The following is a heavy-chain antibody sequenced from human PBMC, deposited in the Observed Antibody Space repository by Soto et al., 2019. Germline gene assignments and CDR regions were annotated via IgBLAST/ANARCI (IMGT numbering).Heavy chain of an antibody. D-gene: IGHD3-10*01. CDR2: IYYRGST. CDR3: ARENTGGGMDV. CDR1: GGSVSIGSYY. J-gene: IGHJ6*02. Sequence: LSLTCTVSGGSVSIGSYYWSWIRQPPGKGLQWIGYIYYRGSTNHHPSLQSRVTISVDSSKNQFSLKLSSVTAADTAVYYCARENTGGGMDVWRQGTTVTVSS. V-gene: IGHV4-61*01.